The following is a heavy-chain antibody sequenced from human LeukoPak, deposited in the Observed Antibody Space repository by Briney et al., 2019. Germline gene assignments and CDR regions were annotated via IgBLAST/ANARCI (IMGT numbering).Heavy chain of an antibody. CDR3: ARSPHIWFAERGWFDP. V-gene: IGHV4-38-2*02. CDR1: GYSISSGYY. D-gene: IGHD3-10*01. CDR2: IYYSGST. J-gene: IGHJ5*02. Sequence: SETLSLTCTVSGYSISSGYYWVWIRQPPGKGLEWIGSIYYSGSTSYNPSLKSRVTMTVDTSKSQFSLKLSSVTAADTAVYFCARSPHIWFAERGWFDPWGQGTLVTVSS.